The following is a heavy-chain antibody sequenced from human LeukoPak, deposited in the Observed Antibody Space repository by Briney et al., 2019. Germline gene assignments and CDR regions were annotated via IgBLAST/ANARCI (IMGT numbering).Heavy chain of an antibody. CDR3: AKGSRYSGYDY. CDR2: ISSSSSYI. V-gene: IGHV3-21*04. CDR1: GFTFSSYS. Sequence: GGSLRLSCAASGFTFSSYSMNWVRQAPGKGLEWVSSISSSSSYIYYADSVKGRFTISRDNAKNSLYPQMNSLRAEDTAVYYCAKGSRYSGYDYWGQGTLVTVSS. D-gene: IGHD5-12*01. J-gene: IGHJ4*02.